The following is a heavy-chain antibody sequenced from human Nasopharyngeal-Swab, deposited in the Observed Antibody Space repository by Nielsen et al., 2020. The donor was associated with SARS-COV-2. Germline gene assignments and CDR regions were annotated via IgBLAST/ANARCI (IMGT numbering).Heavy chain of an antibody. J-gene: IGHJ6*02. CDR3: ARDYYGMDV. Sequence: WIRQPPGKGLEWIGYIYYSGSTNYNPSLKGRVTISVDTSKNQFSLKLSSVTAADTAVYYCARDYYGMDVWGQGTTVTVSS. V-gene: IGHV4-59*01. CDR2: IYYSGST.